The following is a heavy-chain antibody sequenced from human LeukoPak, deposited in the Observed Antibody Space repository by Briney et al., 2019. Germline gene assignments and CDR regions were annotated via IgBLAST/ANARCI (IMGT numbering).Heavy chain of an antibody. D-gene: IGHD3-16*01. V-gene: IGHV3-30*04. Sequence: PGGSLRLSCAASGLTFSSYAMHRVRQAPGKGLEWVAVISYDGTNKYYADSVKGRFTISRDNSKNTLYLQMNSLRAEDTAVYYCARELPSSYVPEFATSMDVWGQGTTVTVSS. CDR1: GLTFSSYA. CDR2: ISYDGTNK. J-gene: IGHJ6*02. CDR3: ARELPSSYVPEFATSMDV.